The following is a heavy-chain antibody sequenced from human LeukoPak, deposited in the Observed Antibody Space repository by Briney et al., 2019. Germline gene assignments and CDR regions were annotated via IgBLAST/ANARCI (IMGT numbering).Heavy chain of an antibody. J-gene: IGHJ3*02. CDR3: AREMRRYYGSGSPQGCAFDI. D-gene: IGHD3-10*01. CDR2: ISYDGSNK. V-gene: IGHV3-30-3*01. CDR1: GFTFSSYX. Sequence: GXXLXLSCAASGFTFSSYXMHWVRQAXGXXLEWVAVISYDGSNKYYADSVKGRFTISRDNSKNMLYLKMNSLRAEDTAVYYCAREMRRYYGSGSPQGCAFDIWGQGTMVTVSS.